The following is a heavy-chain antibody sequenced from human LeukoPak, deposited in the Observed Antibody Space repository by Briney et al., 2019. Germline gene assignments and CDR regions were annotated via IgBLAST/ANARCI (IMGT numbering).Heavy chain of an antibody. D-gene: IGHD3-10*01. Sequence: GGSLRLSCAASGFTFSSYAMGWVRQAPGKGLEWVSDVRVDGDSSYYADSVKGRFTISRDNSKSTLYLQMNSLRAEDTALYYCAKGSGDTGYYFDDWGQGTLVTVSS. V-gene: IGHV3-23*01. J-gene: IGHJ4*02. CDR1: GFTFSSYA. CDR3: AKGSGDTGYYFDD. CDR2: VRVDGDSS.